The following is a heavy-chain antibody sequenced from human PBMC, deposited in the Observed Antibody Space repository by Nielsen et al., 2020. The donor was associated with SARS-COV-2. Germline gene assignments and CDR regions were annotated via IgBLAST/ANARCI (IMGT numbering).Heavy chain of an antibody. CDR3: ATHFVLGWLDS. CDR2: IYYNGNT. D-gene: IGHD2-21*01. V-gene: IGHV4-31*03. Sequence: LRLSCTVSGGSITNADYFWSWIRQHPGEDLEWLGSIYYNGNTYYNPSLKSRLTMSLDTSENQFSLRLSSVTVADTAVYFCATHFVLGWLDSWGQGTLVAVSS. CDR1: GGSITNADYF. J-gene: IGHJ5*01.